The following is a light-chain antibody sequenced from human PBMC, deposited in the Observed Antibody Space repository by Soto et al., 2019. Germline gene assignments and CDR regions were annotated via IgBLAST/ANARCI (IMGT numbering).Light chain of an antibody. CDR3: CSYAGSTTQTYV. CDR2: EVS. J-gene: IGLJ1*01. CDR1: HSDVGSYNL. Sequence: LTKPASVSGSPGRSLTISCTGTHSDVGSYNLVSWYQQHPGKAPKVIIYEVSERPSGVSDRFSGSKSGNTASLMISGLQAEDEADYYCCSYAGSTTQTYVFGSGTKVTVL. V-gene: IGLV2-23*02.